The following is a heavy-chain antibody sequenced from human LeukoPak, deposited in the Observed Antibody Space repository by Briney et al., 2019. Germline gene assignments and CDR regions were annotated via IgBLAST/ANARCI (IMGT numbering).Heavy chain of an antibody. D-gene: IGHD2-2*01. J-gene: IGHJ6*02. CDR3: ARDAGSSRFGMDV. CDR2: ITWSCRTI. Sequence: GGALRLSCAASGFTLSSYSMNWVRQAPGKGLEWISHITWSCRTIFYADSVKGRFTISRDSAKNSLYLQMGSLRDEDTAVYYCARDAGSSRFGMDVWGQGATVTVSS. V-gene: IGHV3-48*02. CDR1: GFTLSSYS.